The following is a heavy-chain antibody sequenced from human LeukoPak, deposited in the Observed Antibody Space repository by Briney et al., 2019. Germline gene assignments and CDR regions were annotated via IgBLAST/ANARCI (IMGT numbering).Heavy chain of an antibody. D-gene: IGHD2-21*02. J-gene: IGHJ3*02. Sequence: ASVKVSCKASGYTFTSYAMHWVRQAPGQRLEWMGWINAGNGNTKYSQKFQGRVTITRDTSASTVYKELSSLRSEDTAVYYCARYCGADCYSAREAFDIWGQGTMVTVSS. CDR1: GYTFTSYA. V-gene: IGHV1-3*01. CDR2: INAGNGNT. CDR3: ARYCGADCYSAREAFDI.